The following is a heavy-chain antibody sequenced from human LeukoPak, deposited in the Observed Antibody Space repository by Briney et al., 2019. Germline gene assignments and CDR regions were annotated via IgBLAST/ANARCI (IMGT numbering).Heavy chain of an antibody. CDR2: ISSSSSYI. Sequence: GGSLRLSCAASGFTFSSYSMNWVRQAPGKGLEWVSSISSSSSYIYYADSVKGRFTISRDNSKNTLYLQMNSLRAEDTAVYYCAKRGVTGYKEGFDYWGQGTLVTVSS. V-gene: IGHV3-21*04. CDR1: GFTFSSYS. D-gene: IGHD3-9*01. CDR3: AKRGVTGYKEGFDY. J-gene: IGHJ4*02.